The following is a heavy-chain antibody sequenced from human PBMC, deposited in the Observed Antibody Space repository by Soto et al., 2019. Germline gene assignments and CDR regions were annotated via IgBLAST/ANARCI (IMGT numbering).Heavy chain of an antibody. CDR2: IYYSGST. D-gene: IGHD3-3*01. CDR1: GGSISSYY. CDR3: ARALFYDFWSGLTGYWFDP. J-gene: IGHJ5*02. V-gene: IGHV4-59*01. Sequence: SETLSLTCTVSGGSISSYYWSWIRQPPGKGLEWIGYIYYSGSTNYNPSLKSRVTISVDTSKNQFSLKLSSVTAADTAVYYCARALFYDFWSGLTGYWFDPWGQGTLVTVSS.